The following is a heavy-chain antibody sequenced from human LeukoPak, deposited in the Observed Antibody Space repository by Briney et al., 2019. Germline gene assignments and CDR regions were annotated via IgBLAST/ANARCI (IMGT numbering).Heavy chain of an antibody. V-gene: IGHV3-53*01. D-gene: IGHD5-18*01. CDR2: IYSGGSA. J-gene: IGHJ6*03. CDR3: ARAGGGYRYGYYYHFYMDV. CDR1: VFNVSSNY. Sequence: GGSLRLFCAASVFNVSSNYMSWVRQAPGKGLEWVSLIYSGGSAFHADSVKGRFTISRDNSKNSLYLQLNSLKAEDTAVYYCARAGGGYRYGYYYHFYMDVWGKGTTVTVSS.